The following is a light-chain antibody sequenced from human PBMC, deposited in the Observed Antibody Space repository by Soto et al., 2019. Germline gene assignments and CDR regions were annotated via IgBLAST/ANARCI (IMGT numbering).Light chain of an antibody. CDR3: QQGHSFPFT. J-gene: IGKJ3*01. CDR2: AAS. V-gene: IGKV1-12*01. Sequence: DIQMTQSPSFVSASVGDRVNITCRASKGISTWLAWYQQKPGKAPNLLIYAASSLHTGVPSRFSGYRSGSDFILTINSLQPEDFATYFCQQGHSFPFTFGPGTIVDIK. CDR1: KGISTW.